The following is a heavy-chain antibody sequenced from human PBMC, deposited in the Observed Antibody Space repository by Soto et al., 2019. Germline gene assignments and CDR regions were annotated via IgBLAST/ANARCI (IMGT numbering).Heavy chain of an antibody. D-gene: IGHD6-19*01. V-gene: IGHV1-3*01. Sequence: ASVKVSCKPSGYTLNTYYLHWVRQAPGQRLEWMGWINAGNGNTKFSQKFQDRVTITKDTSASTVYMELSSLRSEDTAVYYCARETYSGVWYPYFDYWGQGTLVTVSS. CDR3: ARETYSGVWYPYFDY. CDR2: INAGNGNT. CDR1: GYTLNTYY. J-gene: IGHJ4*02.